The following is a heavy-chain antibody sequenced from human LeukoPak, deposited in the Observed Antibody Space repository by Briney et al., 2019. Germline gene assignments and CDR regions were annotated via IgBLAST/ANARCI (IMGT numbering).Heavy chain of an antibody. D-gene: IGHD5-24*01. Sequence: SETLSLTCAVYGGSFSGYYWSWIRQHPGKGLEWIGYTYYSGSTYYNPSLKSRVTISVDTSKNQFSLKLSSVTAADTAVYYCAREMATIVGWFDPWGQGTLVTVSS. V-gene: IGHV4-31*11. CDR1: GGSFSGYY. CDR2: TYYSGST. CDR3: AREMATIVGWFDP. J-gene: IGHJ5*02.